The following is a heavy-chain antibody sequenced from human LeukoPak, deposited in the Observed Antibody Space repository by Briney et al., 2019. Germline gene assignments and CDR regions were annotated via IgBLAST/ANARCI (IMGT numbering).Heavy chain of an antibody. Sequence: SETLSLTCTFSGVSISGYYWAWIGQPQGKGLEWIGYIYYSGTANYNPALERRATISINTSSTPFTLRWSPLTAANTVLYSGGSEYYRSRSLNYWGQGTLVTVSS. CDR2: IYYSGTA. V-gene: IGHV4-59*08. D-gene: IGHD3-10*01. CDR3: GSEYYRSRSLNY. CDR1: GVSISGYY. J-gene: IGHJ4*02.